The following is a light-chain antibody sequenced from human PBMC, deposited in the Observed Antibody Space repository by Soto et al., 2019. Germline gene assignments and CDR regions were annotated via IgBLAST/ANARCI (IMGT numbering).Light chain of an antibody. CDR1: ESISSK. CDR3: QQYNKWFSIS. V-gene: IGKV3-15*01. Sequence: EIVMTQSPATLSVSPGERAILSCRASESISSKLGWYQQRPGQAPRLLIYGASIRATGIPTRFSGSGSGTEFNLTISSRQSEDSAVYYCQQYNKWFSISFGQGTRLEIK. CDR2: GAS. J-gene: IGKJ5*01.